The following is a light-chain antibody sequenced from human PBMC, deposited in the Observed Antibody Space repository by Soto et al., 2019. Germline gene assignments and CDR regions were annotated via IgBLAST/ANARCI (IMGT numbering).Light chain of an antibody. CDR1: QSISSY. CDR3: QQSYGDIRT. Sequence: DLQMTQSPSSLSASVGDRVTITCRASQSISSYLNWYQQKPGKAPKLLIYGASTLQSGVPSRFSGSGSGTDFTLTISSLQPEDFATYYCQQSYGDIRTFGPGTKVDIK. CDR2: GAS. V-gene: IGKV1-39*01. J-gene: IGKJ3*01.